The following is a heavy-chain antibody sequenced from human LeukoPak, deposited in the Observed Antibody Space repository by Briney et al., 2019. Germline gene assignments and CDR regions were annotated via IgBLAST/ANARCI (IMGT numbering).Heavy chain of an antibody. CDR1: GGTFSSYA. CDR3: ARDRYDSSGDYYFDY. Sequence: SVKVSCKASGGTFSSYAISWVRQAPGQGLEWMGGIIPIFGTANYAQKFQGRVTITADESTSTAYMELSSLRSEDTAVYYCARDRYDSSGDYYFDYWGQGTLVTVSS. CDR2: IIPIFGTA. D-gene: IGHD3-22*01. V-gene: IGHV1-69*13. J-gene: IGHJ4*02.